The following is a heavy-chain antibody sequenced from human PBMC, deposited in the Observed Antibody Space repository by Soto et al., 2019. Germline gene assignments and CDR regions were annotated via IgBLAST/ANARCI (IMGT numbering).Heavy chain of an antibody. CDR3: ARHCRNPSCYDGMDV. CDR1: GFTFSSYS. CDR2: ISASSDYI. V-gene: IGHV3-21*01. D-gene: IGHD2-2*01. Sequence: VQLVESGGGLVKPGGSLRLSCTASGFTFSSYSMNWVRQAPGKGLEWVSSISASSDYIFYIDSLKGRLTISRDNAKNSLYLQLNSLRAEDTAVYYCARHCRNPSCYDGMDVWGQGTTVTVSS. J-gene: IGHJ6*02.